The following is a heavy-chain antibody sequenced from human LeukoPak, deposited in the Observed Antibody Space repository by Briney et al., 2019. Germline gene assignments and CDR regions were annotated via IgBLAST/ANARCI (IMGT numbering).Heavy chain of an antibody. CDR3: AKSPGGEFDY. CDR1: GFTFSRYA. D-gene: IGHD3-16*01. CDR2: ISGSDSRP. V-gene: IGHV3-23*01. J-gene: IGHJ4*02. Sequence: GGSLRLSCAASGFTFSRYAMSWVRQAPGKGLEWVSTISGSDSRPFYADSVTGRFTVSRDDSKKMLYLQMSSLRAEDTAVYYCAKSPGGEFDYWGQGALVTVSS.